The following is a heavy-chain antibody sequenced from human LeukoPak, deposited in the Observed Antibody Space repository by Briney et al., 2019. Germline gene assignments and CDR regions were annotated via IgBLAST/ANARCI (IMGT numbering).Heavy chain of an antibody. D-gene: IGHD5-18*01. V-gene: IGHV4-39*07. J-gene: IGHJ6*03. CDR2: IYYTGST. Sequence: SETLSLTCTVSGGSISTSRYYWGWIRQPPGKGLEWIGSIYYTGSTYYNPSLKSRVAISVDTSKHQFSLKLSSVTAADTAVYYCARDRPRLRGYSYGYYYYMDVWGKGTTVTVSS. CDR3: ARDRPRLRGYSYGYYYYMDV. CDR1: GGSISTSRYY.